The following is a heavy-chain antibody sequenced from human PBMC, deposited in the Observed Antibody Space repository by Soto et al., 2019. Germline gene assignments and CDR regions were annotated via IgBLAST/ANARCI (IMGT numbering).Heavy chain of an antibody. J-gene: IGHJ4*02. V-gene: IGHV4-59*08. CDR2: IYYGGST. D-gene: IGHD7-27*01. CDR3: AKNWNWGSLVH. Sequence: SWXRQSPGKGLEWIGFIYYGGSTNYNPSLKSRVTISVDTPKNQFSLKLSSVTAADTAVYYCAKNWNWGSLVHWGQGTLVTVSS.